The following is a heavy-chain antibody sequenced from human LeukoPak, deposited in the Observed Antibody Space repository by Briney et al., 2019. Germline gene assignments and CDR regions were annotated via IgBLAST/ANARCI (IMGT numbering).Heavy chain of an antibody. D-gene: IGHD5-18*01. Sequence: SEPLSLTCTVSGASVGSGSFYWNWVRQPPGKGLEWIGYISYSGHTNYNPSFKSRVTMSVDKSKNQFSLKLTSVSAADRAVYFCARTHSYGSQSYFDYWGQGALVTVSS. J-gene: IGHJ4*02. CDR3: ARTHSYGSQSYFDY. CDR2: ISYSGHT. CDR1: GASVGSGSFY. V-gene: IGHV4-61*01.